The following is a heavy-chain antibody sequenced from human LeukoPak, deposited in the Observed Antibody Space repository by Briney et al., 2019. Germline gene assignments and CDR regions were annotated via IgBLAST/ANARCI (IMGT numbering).Heavy chain of an antibody. CDR3: ARSNYYDSRSWGFDI. D-gene: IGHD3-22*01. J-gene: IGHJ3*02. V-gene: IGHV3-20*04. Sequence: PGGSLRLSCAVSGFTFSSYAMSWVRQAPGKVLEWVSGINWNGGSTGYADSVKGRFTISRDNAKNSLYLQMNSLRAEDTAVYYCARSNYYDSRSWGFDIWGQGTMVTVSS. CDR1: GFTFSSYA. CDR2: INWNGGST.